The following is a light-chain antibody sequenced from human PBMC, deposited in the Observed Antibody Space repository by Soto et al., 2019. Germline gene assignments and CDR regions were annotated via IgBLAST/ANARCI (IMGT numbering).Light chain of an antibody. CDR2: GIS. J-gene: IGKJ2*01. Sequence: EIVLTQSPGTLSLSPGEGATLSCRASQSITSSYLAWYQQTPGQPPRLLVYGISTRATGIPDRFSGNGSGTAATLTERRLEPEDFAVYYCQRYGSSPRTFGQGTKLEIK. CDR1: QSITSSY. V-gene: IGKV3-20*01. CDR3: QRYGSSPRT.